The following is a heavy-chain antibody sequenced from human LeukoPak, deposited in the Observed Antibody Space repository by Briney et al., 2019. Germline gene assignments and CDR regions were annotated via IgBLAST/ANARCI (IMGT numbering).Heavy chain of an antibody. D-gene: IGHD2/OR15-2a*01. Sequence: GGSLTLFCAASGFTFSTSWMTWVRQAPGKGLEWVANIRGDGNDKQYAGSVQGRFSISRDNAKDSVYLQMNSLRAEDTAVYYCATSFSYAFDCRGQGILVTVSS. CDR2: IRGDGNDK. CDR1: GFTFSTSW. V-gene: IGHV3-7*01. J-gene: IGHJ4*02. CDR3: ATSFSYAFDC.